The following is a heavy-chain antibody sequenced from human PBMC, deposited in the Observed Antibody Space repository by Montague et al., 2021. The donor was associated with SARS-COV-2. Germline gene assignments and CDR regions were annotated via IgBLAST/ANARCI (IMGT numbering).Heavy chain of an antibody. J-gene: IGHJ4*02. CDR2: IYYSGST. Sequence: SETLSLTCTVSGGSISSYYWSRIRQPPGKGLEWIGYIYYSGSTNYNTSLKSRVTVSVDTSKNQFSLKLSSVTAADTAVYYCARQRKATLVTDLLFDYWGQGTLVTVSS. CDR3: ARQRKATLVTDLLFDY. CDR1: GGSISSYY. V-gene: IGHV4-59*08. D-gene: IGHD4-23*01.